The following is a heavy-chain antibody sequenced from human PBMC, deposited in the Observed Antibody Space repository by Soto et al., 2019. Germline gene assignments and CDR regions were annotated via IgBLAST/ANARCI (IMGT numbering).Heavy chain of an antibody. D-gene: IGHD3-3*01. CDR1: GGSFKSGSYS. Sequence: SETLSLTCTVSGGSFKSGSYSWSWIRQPPGKGLEWIGYVYHTGRTSYNPSLKSRVSISTDTSKNQFSLNLDSVTAADTAVYFCARDFAYFDSWGQGTLVTVSS. CDR2: VYHTGRT. V-gene: IGHV4-61*01. J-gene: IGHJ4*02. CDR3: ARDFAYFDS.